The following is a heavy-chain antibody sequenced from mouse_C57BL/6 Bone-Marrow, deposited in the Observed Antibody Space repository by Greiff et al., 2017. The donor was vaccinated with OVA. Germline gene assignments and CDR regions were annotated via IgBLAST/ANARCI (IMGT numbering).Heavy chain of an antibody. Sequence: QLKESGPGLVKPSQSLSLTCSVTGYSISSGYYWNWIRQFPGNKLEWMGYISYDGSNNYNPSLKNRISITRDTSKNQFFLKLNSVTTEDTATYYCARDGTFYAMDYWGQGTSVTVSS. CDR3: ARDGTFYAMDY. J-gene: IGHJ4*01. CDR2: ISYDGSN. V-gene: IGHV3-6*01. CDR1: GYSISSGYY. D-gene: IGHD1-1*02.